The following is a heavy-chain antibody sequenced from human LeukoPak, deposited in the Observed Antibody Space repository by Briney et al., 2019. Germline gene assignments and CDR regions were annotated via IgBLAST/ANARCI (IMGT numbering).Heavy chain of an antibody. CDR3: ARIGLGRDAYNSFDF. D-gene: IGHD5-24*01. CDR1: GFTFSRYW. J-gene: IGHJ4*02. CDR2: IKSDGST. Sequence: PGGSLRLSCAASGFTFSRYWMHWVRQAPGKGLVWVSRIKSDGSTNYADSVKGRFTISRDNAKNTVSLQMNSLRAEDTGVYFCARIGLGRDAYNSFDFWGQGTLVTVSS. V-gene: IGHV3-74*01.